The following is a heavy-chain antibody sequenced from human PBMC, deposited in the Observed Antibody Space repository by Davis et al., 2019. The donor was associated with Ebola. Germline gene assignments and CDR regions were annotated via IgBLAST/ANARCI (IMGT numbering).Heavy chain of an antibody. V-gene: IGHV3-21*01. CDR1: GFTFDDYA. CDR2: ISSSSSYI. J-gene: IGHJ4*02. CDR3: ARAPLGYYDFWSGYYKGGYFDY. D-gene: IGHD3-3*01. Sequence: PGGSLRLSCAASGFTFDDYAMHWVRQAPGKGLEWVSSISSSSSYIYYADSVKGRFTISRDNAKNSLYLQMNSLRAEDTAVYYCARAPLGYYDFWSGYYKGGYFDYWGQGTLVTVSS.